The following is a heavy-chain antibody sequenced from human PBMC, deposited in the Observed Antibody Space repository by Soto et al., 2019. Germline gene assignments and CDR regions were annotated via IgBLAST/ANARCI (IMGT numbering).Heavy chain of an antibody. J-gene: IGHJ6*03. CDR1: GGCFSGYY. V-gene: IGHV4-34*01. CDR3: ARGSVKYQLPLYDYYYYMDV. Sequence: PSETLSLTCAVYGGCFSGYYWSWIRQPPGKGLEWIGEINHSGSTNYNPSLKSRVTISVDTSKNQFSLKLSSVTAADTAVYYCARGSVKYQLPLYDYYYYMDVWGKGTTVTVSS. CDR2: INHSGST. D-gene: IGHD2-2*01.